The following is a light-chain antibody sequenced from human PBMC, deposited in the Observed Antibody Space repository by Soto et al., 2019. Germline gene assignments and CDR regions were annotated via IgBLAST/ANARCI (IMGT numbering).Light chain of an antibody. CDR1: QSVSSSY. V-gene: IGKV3-20*01. Sequence: EIVLTQSPGTLSLSPGERATLSCRASQSVSSSYLAWYQQKPGQAPRLLIYGSSSRATGIPDRFSGSGSGTDFTLTISRLEPEDVAVYYCQQYGSSLWTVGRGTKVEIK. CDR2: GSS. J-gene: IGKJ1*01. CDR3: QQYGSSLWT.